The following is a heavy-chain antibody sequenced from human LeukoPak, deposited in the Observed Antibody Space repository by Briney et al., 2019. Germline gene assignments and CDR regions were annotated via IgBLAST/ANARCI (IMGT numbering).Heavy chain of an antibody. J-gene: IGHJ4*02. CDR1: GYTFTAYH. Sequence: VKVSCKASGYTFTAYHMHWVRQAPGQGLEWMGWIDTNTGNPSNAQGFTGRFVFSLDTSVSTTFLHINNLKADDTAVYYCARGGGARLRYPFDYWGQGTLVTVSS. D-gene: IGHD3-16*01. V-gene: IGHV7-4-1*02. CDR3: ARGGGARLRYPFDY. CDR2: IDTNTGNP.